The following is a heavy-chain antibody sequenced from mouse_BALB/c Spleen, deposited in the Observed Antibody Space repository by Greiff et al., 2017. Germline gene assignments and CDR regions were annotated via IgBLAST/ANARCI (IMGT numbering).Heavy chain of an antibody. CDR3: ARCYGNYRGGAMDY. CDR1: GDSITSCY. V-gene: IGHV3-8*02. CDR2: ISYSGST. J-gene: IGHJ4*01. Sequence: EVQLVESGPSLVKPSQTLSLTCSVTGDSITSCYWNWVRKFPGNKLEYMGYISYSGSTYYNPSLKSRISITRDTSKNQYYLQLNSVTTEDTATYYCARCYGNYRGGAMDYWGQGTSVTVSS. D-gene: IGHD2-1*01.